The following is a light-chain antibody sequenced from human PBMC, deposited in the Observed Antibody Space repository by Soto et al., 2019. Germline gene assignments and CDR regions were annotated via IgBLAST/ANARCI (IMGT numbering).Light chain of an antibody. V-gene: IGLV2-23*01. CDR2: EGS. CDR3: CSYAGDTYV. J-gene: IGLJ1*01. Sequence: QSALTQPASVSGSPGQSITISCTGTSSDVGRYHLVSWYQQHPGKAPKLIIYEGSKRPSGVSNRFSGSKSGNTASLTLSGLQAEDEADYYCCSYAGDTYVFGTGTKLTVL. CDR1: SSDVGRYHL.